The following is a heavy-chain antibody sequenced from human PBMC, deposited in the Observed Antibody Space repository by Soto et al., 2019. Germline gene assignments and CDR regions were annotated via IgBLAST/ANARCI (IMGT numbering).Heavy chain of an antibody. J-gene: IGHJ4*02. CDR1: GYTFSSSD. Sequence: ASVKVSCKASGYTFSSSDINWVRQAPGQGLEWMGWMNPTSGNTGSSQEFQGRVTMTRETSTSTLYMELSSLRSEDTAVYYCARATRSGSPHFDHWGQGTLVTVSS. D-gene: IGHD5-12*01. V-gene: IGHV1-8*01. CDR3: ARATRSGSPHFDH. CDR2: MNPTSGNT.